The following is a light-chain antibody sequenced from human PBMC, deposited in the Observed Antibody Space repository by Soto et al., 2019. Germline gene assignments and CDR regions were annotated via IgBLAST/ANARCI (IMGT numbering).Light chain of an antibody. J-gene: IGLJ1*01. CDR1: SSDVGGYKY. CDR3: SSYRSSSTVFYV. V-gene: IGLV2-14*01. CDR2: EVI. Sequence: QSALTQPASVSGSPGQSITISCTGTSSDVGGYKYVSWYQQHPGKAPKLMIYEVINRPSGVSNRFSGSKSGNTASLTISGLQAEDEANYYCSSYRSSSTVFYVFGTGTKLNVL.